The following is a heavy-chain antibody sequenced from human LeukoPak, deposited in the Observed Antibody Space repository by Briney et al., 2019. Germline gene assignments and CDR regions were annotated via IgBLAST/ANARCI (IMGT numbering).Heavy chain of an antibody. CDR2: IYHSGST. D-gene: IGHD2-21*01. J-gene: IGHJ4*02. V-gene: IGHV4-30-2*01. CDR1: GGSISSGGYS. CDR3: ARDGPTGGADY. Sequence: PSETLPLTCAVSGGSISSGGYSWSWIRQPPGKGLEWIGYIYHSGSTYYNPSLKSRVTISVDRSKNQFSLKLSSVTAADTAVYYCARDGPTGGADYWGQGTLVTVSS.